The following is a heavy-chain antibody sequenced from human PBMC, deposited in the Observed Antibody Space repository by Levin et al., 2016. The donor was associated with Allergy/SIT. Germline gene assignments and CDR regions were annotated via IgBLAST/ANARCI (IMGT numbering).Heavy chain of an antibody. D-gene: IGHD1-26*01. CDR1: GYTFTGYY. Sequence: ASVKVSCKASGYTFTGYYMHWVRQAPGQGLEWMGWINPNSGGTNYAQKFQGRVTMTRDTSISTAYMELSRLRSDDTAVYYCARDQSGSYLSHMKNYYGMDVWGQGTTVTVSS. J-gene: IGHJ6*02. V-gene: IGHV1-2*02. CDR3: ARDQSGSYLSHMKNYYGMDV. CDR2: INPNSGGT.